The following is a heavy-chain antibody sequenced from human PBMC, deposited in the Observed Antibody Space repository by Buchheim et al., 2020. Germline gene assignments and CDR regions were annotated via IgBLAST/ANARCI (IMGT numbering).Heavy chain of an antibody. V-gene: IGHV7-4-1*02. J-gene: IGHJ6*02. Sequence: QGQLVQSGSELKTPGASVKVSCKASGYRFTESALNWIRQAPGQGLEWMGYINTYTRDPTYAQGFTGRFVFSLDTSVNTAYLQINNLRVEDTSVYYCAKDFQDRMDVWGQGTT. D-gene: IGHD3-22*01. CDR1: GYRFTESA. CDR2: INTYTRDP. CDR3: AKDFQDRMDV.